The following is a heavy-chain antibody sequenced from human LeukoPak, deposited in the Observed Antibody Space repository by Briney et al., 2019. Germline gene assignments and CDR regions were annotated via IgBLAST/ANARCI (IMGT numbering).Heavy chain of an antibody. V-gene: IGHV3-66*01. Sequence: GGSLRLSCAASGFTFSSYSMNWVRQAPGKGLEWVSVIYSGGSTYYADSVKGRFTISRDNSKNTLYLQMNSLRAEDTAVYYCARTSSSSFSYYYYYMDVWGKGTTVTISS. CDR2: IYSGGST. D-gene: IGHD6-13*01. J-gene: IGHJ6*03. CDR3: ARTSSSSFSYYYYYMDV. CDR1: GFTFSSYS.